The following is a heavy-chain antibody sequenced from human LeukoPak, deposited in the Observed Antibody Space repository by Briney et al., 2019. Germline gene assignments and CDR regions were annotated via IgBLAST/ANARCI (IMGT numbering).Heavy chain of an antibody. CDR2: ISGSGGST. CDR1: GFTMSTYA. J-gene: IGHJ4*02. V-gene: IGHV3-23*01. CDR3: AKGSRSFDY. Sequence: GGSLRLSCGASGFTMSTYAMSWVRQAPGNGLEWVSAISGSGGSTYYADSVKGRFTISRDNSKNTLYLQMNSLRAEDTAVYYCAKGSRSFDYWGQGTLVTVSS. D-gene: IGHD3-10*01.